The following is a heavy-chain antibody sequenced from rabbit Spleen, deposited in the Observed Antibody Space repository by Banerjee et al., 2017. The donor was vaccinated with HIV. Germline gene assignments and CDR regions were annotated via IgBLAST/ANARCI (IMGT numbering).Heavy chain of an antibody. J-gene: IGHJ4*01. Sequence: QSLEESGGGLVKPGASLTLTCKASGFSFSSGYYMCWVRQAPGKGLEWIACIYGGSSATTYYASWAKGRFTISKTSSTTVTLQMTSLTAADTATYFCARTAGDSVSFYYTLWGPGTLVTVS. V-gene: IGHV1S40*01. D-gene: IGHD1-1*01. CDR3: ARTAGDSVSFYYTL. CDR1: GFSFSSGYY. CDR2: IYGGSSATT.